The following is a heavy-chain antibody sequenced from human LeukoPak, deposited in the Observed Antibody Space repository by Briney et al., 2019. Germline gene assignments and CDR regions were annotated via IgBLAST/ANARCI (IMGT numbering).Heavy chain of an antibody. CDR2: ISSSSSYI. CDR3: AGNPSSSWKTGFDY. D-gene: IGHD6-13*01. V-gene: IGHV3-21*01. J-gene: IGHJ4*02. CDR1: GFTFSSYS. Sequence: VGSLRLSCVPSGFTFSSYSMNWVRQAPGKGLEWVSSISSSSSYIYYADSVKGRFTISRDNAKNSLYLEMNTLRAEDTAVYYWAGNPSSSWKTGFDYWGQGTLVTVSS.